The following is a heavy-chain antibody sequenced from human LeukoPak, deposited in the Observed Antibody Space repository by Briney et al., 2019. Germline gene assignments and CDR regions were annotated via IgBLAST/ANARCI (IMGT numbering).Heavy chain of an antibody. CDR1: SGSVSDTSYY. J-gene: IGHJ4*02. CDR3: ASGKQWLANLDY. Sequence: SETLSLTCSVSSGSVSDTSYYWGWIRQPPGKGLEWIGSTYYRGSAHYNPSLKSRVTIFVDTSKNQFTLTLTSVTAADTAVYYCASGKQWLANLDYWGQGTLVTVSS. V-gene: IGHV4-39*01. D-gene: IGHD6-19*01. CDR2: TYYRGSA.